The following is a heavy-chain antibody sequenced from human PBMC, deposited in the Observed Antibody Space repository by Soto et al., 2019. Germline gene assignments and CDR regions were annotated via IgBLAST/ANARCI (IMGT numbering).Heavy chain of an antibody. V-gene: IGHV1-2*02. Sequence: QAHLVQSGAEVKKPGASVKVSCKASGYTFTGYTFHWVRQAPGQGLEWMAWINSSSSDSSFAPKIQGRVTVTMDAPSSTAYMELSRLRSDDTAVYYCATEMATIKGFFDKWGLGTPVAVSS. D-gene: IGHD2-8*01. CDR2: INSSSSDS. CDR1: GYTFTGYT. CDR3: ATEMATIKGFFDK. J-gene: IGHJ4*02.